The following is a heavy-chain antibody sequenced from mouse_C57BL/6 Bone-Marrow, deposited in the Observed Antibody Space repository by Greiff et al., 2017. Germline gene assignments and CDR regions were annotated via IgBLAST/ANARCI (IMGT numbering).Heavy chain of an antibody. D-gene: IGHD1-1*01. CDR1: GFNIKDDY. CDR2: IDPENGDT. CDR3: TRYGSLWAMDY. V-gene: IGHV14-4*01. J-gene: IGHJ4*01. Sequence: EVQLQHSGAELVRPGASVKLSCTASGFNIKDDYMHWVKQRPEQGLEWIGWIDPENGDTEYASKFQGKATITADTSSNTAYLQLSSLTSEDTAVYYCTRYGSLWAMDYWGQGTSVTVSS.